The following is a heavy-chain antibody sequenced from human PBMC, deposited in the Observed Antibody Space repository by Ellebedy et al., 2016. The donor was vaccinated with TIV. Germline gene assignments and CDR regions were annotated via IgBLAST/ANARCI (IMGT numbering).Heavy chain of an antibody. Sequence: GSLRLSCAVSGGSFSNYYWSWIRQPPGKGLEWIGEISHSGGAKYNPSLKSRVMISVDTSKNQFSLRLSSVTATDSGVYYCVRGCSVSCYYYWALDVWGQGTTVTVSS. CDR3: VRGCSVSCYYYWALDV. CDR2: ISHSGGA. J-gene: IGHJ6*02. D-gene: IGHD2-15*01. V-gene: IGHV4-34*01. CDR1: GGSFSNYY.